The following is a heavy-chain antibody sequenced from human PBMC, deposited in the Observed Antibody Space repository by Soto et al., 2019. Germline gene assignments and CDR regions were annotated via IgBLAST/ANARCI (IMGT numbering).Heavy chain of an antibody. J-gene: IGHJ4*02. CDR1: GYTFTSYG. D-gene: IGHD3-3*02. Sequence: ASVKVSCKASGYTFTSYGISWVRQAPGQGLEWMGWISAYNGNTNYAQKPQGRVTMTTDTSTSTAYMELRSLRSDDTAVYYCARTGISRGRSPFDYWGQGTLVTVSS. V-gene: IGHV1-18*04. CDR2: ISAYNGNT. CDR3: ARTGISRGRSPFDY.